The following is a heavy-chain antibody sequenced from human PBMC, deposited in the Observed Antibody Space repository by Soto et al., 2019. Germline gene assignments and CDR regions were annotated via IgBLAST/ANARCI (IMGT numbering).Heavy chain of an antibody. CDR3: AKDPNYDYWSGFSAVYFDY. D-gene: IGHD3-3*01. CDR1: GFSFSSFA. V-gene: IGHV3-23*01. J-gene: IGHJ4*02. Sequence: TGGSLRLSCAASGFSFSSFALSWVRQSPGKGLEWVAAVSGRGGDTYYANSVKGRFTISRDNSQNTLFLQMNSLRAEDSAIYYCAKDPNYDYWSGFSAVYFDYWGQGTLVTVSS. CDR2: VSGRGGDT.